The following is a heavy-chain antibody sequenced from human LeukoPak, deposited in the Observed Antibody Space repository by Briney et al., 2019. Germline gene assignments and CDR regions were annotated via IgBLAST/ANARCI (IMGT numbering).Heavy chain of an antibody. D-gene: IGHD2-15*01. J-gene: IGHJ3*02. CDR2: INHSGST. Sequence: SETLSLTCAVYGGSFSGYYWSWIRQPPGKGLEWIGEINHSGSTNYNPSLKSRVTISVDTSKNQFSLKLSSVTAADTAVYYCARGFAVVAATGAFDIWGQGTMVTVSS. CDR3: ARGFAVVAATGAFDI. CDR1: GGSFSGYY. V-gene: IGHV4-34*01.